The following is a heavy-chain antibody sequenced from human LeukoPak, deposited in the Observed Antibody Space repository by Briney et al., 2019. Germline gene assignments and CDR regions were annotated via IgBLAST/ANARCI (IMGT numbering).Heavy chain of an antibody. J-gene: IGHJ4*02. CDR2: ISAYIGNT. CDR3: ARDQGSGWYRVYFDY. Sequence: ASVKVSCKASGGTFSSYAISWVRQAPGQGLEWMGGISAYIGNTNYAQKLQGRVTMTTDTSTSTAYMELRSLRSDDTAVYYCARDQGSGWYRVYFDYWGQGTLVTVSS. D-gene: IGHD6-19*01. CDR1: GGTFSSYA. V-gene: IGHV1-18*01.